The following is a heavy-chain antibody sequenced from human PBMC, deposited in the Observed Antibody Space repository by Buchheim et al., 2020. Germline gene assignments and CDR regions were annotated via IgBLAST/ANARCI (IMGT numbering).Heavy chain of an antibody. CDR2: IYTSGST. V-gene: IGHV4-4*07. Sequence: QVQLQESGPGLVKPSETLSLTCTVSGGSISSYYWSWIRQPAGKGLEWIGRIYTSGSTNYNPPLNSRVTMSVDTPKNQFSLKLSSVRAADTAVYYCARDMYYYDSSGYYPFFEYWGQGTL. D-gene: IGHD3-22*01. J-gene: IGHJ4*02. CDR1: GGSISSYY. CDR3: ARDMYYYDSSGYYPFFEY.